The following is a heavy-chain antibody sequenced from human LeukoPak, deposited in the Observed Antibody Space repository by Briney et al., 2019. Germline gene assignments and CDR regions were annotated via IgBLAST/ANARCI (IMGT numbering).Heavy chain of an antibody. Sequence: ASVKVSCKASGYTFTSYGISWVRLAPGQGLEWMGWISAYNGNTNYAQKLQGRVTMTTDTSTSTAYMELRSLRSDDTAVYYCARERDTAMVFYYYGMDVWGQGTTVTVSS. V-gene: IGHV1-18*01. CDR2: ISAYNGNT. D-gene: IGHD5-18*01. J-gene: IGHJ6*02. CDR3: ARERDTAMVFYYYGMDV. CDR1: GYTFTSYG.